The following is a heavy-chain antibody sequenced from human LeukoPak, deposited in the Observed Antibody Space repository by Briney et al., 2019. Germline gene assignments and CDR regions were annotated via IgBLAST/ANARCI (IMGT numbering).Heavy chain of an antibody. CDR3: ARHPDGSLSLDY. CDR2: ISSSGSHT. V-gene: IGHV3-11*03. CDR1: GFSFSDYY. J-gene: IGHJ4*02. Sequence: GGSLRLSCVASGFSFSDYYMSWIRQAPGKGLEWVSYISSSGSHTDYADSVTGRFTISRNNAKKSLHLQMNSLRAEDTAVYYCARHPDGSLSLDYWGQGTLVTVSS. D-gene: IGHD1-26*01.